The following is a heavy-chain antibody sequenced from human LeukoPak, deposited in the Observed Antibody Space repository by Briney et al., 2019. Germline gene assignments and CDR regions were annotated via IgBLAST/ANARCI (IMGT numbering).Heavy chain of an antibody. D-gene: IGHD5-12*01. Sequence: SETLSLTCTVSGGSISSSSYYWGWIRQPPGKRLEWIGSIYYSGSTYHNPSLKSRVTISGDTSKNQFSLKLSSVTAADTAVYYCARDTRGYGAFDIWGQGTMVTVSS. J-gene: IGHJ3*02. CDR2: IYYSGST. CDR3: ARDTRGYGAFDI. V-gene: IGHV4-39*07. CDR1: GGSISSSSYY.